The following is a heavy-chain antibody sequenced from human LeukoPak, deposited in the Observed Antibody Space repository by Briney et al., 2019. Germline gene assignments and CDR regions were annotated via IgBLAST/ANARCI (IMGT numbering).Heavy chain of an antibody. V-gene: IGHV3-53*01. CDR3: AIERDSLIRGVLGAMDV. Sequence: SGGSLRLSCAPSEVSDTGNYMSWVRQAPGQGLEWVSLIYDTGTTHYADSVKGRFTISRDNSKNTVYLQMNYLRVEDTAAYYCAIERDSLIRGVLGAMDVWGKGTTVTVSS. CDR1: EVSDTGNY. J-gene: IGHJ6*03. CDR2: IYDTGTT. D-gene: IGHD3-10*01.